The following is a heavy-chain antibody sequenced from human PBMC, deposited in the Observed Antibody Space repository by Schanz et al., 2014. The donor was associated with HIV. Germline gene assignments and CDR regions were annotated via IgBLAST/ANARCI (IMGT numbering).Heavy chain of an antibody. V-gene: IGHV3-23*01. CDR2: VGYGGDNT. CDR3: AKRGPYTGRYEYFQQ. Sequence: EVQLLESGGGLAQPGGSLRLSCAASGFTFSSYAMIWVRQAPGKGLEWVSTVGYGGDNTYYADSVEGRFTISRDNSKNTVYLQMNSLRAEDTALYYCAKRGPYTGRYEYFQQWGQGTLVTVSS. D-gene: IGHD1-26*01. J-gene: IGHJ1*01. CDR1: GFTFSSYA.